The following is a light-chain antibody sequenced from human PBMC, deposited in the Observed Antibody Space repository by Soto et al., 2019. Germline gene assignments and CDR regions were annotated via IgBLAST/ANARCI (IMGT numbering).Light chain of an antibody. V-gene: IGKV3-20*01. J-gene: IGKJ1*01. CDR2: GAS. CDR1: QPVSSNY. CDR3: QQYGASTQT. Sequence: EIVFTQSPGALSLSPGERATLSCRASQPVSSNYLAWYQQKPGQAPRLLIYGASSRETEIPDRFSGSGSGTEFTLTISRLEPDDFEVYDCQQYGASTQTFGQGTKVDIK.